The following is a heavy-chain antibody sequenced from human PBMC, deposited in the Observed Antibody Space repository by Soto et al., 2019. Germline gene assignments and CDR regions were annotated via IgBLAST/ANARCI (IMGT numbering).Heavy chain of an antibody. CDR1: GGTLNSYT. CDR3: AISNSCGRGSL. D-gene: IGHD3-10*01. V-gene: IGHV1-69*06. J-gene: IGHJ1*01. Sequence: QVQLVQSGAEVKKPGSSVRVSCKASGGTLNSYTISWVRQAPGQGLEWMGGIIPVFGTTDYAQKFQGRVTITAVKSTGIAYLDPCSGRAEDTGIYYCAISNSCGRGSLWGQGTLVTASS. CDR2: IIPVFGTT.